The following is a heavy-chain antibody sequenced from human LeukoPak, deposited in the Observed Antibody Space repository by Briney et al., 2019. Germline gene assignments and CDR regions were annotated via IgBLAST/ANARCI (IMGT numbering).Heavy chain of an antibody. CDR1: GGSISSGSYY. J-gene: IGHJ6*01. CDR3: ARGLYYNSSGRYGMDV. V-gene: IGHV4-61*10. Sequence: SETLSLTCTVSGGSISSGSYYWSWIRQPAGKGLEWIGEINQSGSTTYNPSLKSRVTISVDTSKNQFSLKLSSVTAADTAVYYCARGLYYNSSGRYGMDVWGQGTTVTVSS. CDR2: INQSGST. D-gene: IGHD3-10*01.